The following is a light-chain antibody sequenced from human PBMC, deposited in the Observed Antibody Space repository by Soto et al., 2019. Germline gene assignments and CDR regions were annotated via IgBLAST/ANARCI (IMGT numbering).Light chain of an antibody. CDR2: AVN. V-gene: IGLV2-8*01. CDR1: SLYVEDRY. Sequence: QSALTQPPSAPGSPGQSVTISGSGISLYVEDRYISWYQQRPGQAPKLLLYAVNQRPSGVPDRFSGSRSGNTASLIVSGLQTEDEAAYYCSSYAGHNVVVFGGGTKLTLL. J-gene: IGLJ2*01. CDR3: SSYAGHNVVV.